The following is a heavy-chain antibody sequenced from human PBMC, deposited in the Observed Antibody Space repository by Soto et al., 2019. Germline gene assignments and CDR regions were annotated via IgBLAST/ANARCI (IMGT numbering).Heavy chain of an antibody. CDR1: GFSLSTSGVG. V-gene: IGHV2-5*01. D-gene: IGHD5-12*01. CDR2: IYWNDDK. Sequence: QITLKESGPTLVKPTQTLTLTCTFSGFSLSTSGVGVGWIRQPPGKALEWLALIYWNDDKRYSPSLKSRLTITKDTSKNQVVLTMTNMDPLDTVTYHCARGRRDGYNSASSGMDVWGQGTTVTVSS. J-gene: IGHJ6*02. CDR3: ARGRRDGYNSASSGMDV.